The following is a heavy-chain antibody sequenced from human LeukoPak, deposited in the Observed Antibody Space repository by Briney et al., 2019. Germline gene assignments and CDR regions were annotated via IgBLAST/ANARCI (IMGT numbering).Heavy chain of an antibody. CDR2: ITGSGSA. CDR3: AKDLMAEGGYSGYGIDY. CDR1: GFTFSSYG. D-gene: IGHD5-12*01. Sequence: GGSLRLSCSASGFTFSSYGMSWVRQAPGKGLGWVSGITGSGSAYYGDSVKGRFAISRDNSKNTLYLQMNSLRAEDTAVYYCAKDLMAEGGYSGYGIDYWGQGTLVTVSS. V-gene: IGHV3-23*01. J-gene: IGHJ4*02.